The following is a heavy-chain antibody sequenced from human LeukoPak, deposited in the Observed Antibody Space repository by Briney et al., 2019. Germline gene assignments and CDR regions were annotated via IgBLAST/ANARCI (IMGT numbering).Heavy chain of an antibody. V-gene: IGHV4-59*01. CDR3: ARAPGTGPYYYYYYMDV. CDR1: GGSISSYY. D-gene: IGHD1-1*01. J-gene: IGHJ6*03. CDR2: TYYSGST. Sequence: PSETLSLTCTVSGGSISSYYWSWIRQPPGKGLEWIGYTYYSGSTNYNPSLKSRVTISVDTSKNQFSLKLSSVTAADTAVYYCARAPGTGPYYYYYYMDVWGKGTTVTVSS.